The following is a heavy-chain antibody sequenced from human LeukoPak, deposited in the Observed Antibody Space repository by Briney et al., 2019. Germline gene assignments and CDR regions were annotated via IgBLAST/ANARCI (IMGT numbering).Heavy chain of an antibody. J-gene: IGHJ4*02. V-gene: IGHV1-2*02. CDR1: GYTFTGYY. Sequence: ASVKVSCKASGYTFTGYYMHWVRQAPGQGLEWMGWINPNSGGTNYARKFQGRVTMTRDTSISTAYMELSRLRSDDTAVYYCARSPSDYGDFIDYWGQGTLVTVSS. D-gene: IGHD4-17*01. CDR3: ARSPSDYGDFIDY. CDR2: INPNSGGT.